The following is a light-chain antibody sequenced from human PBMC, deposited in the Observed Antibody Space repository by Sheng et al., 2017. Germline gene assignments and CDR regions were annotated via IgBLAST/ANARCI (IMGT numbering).Light chain of an antibody. CDR2: SAS. J-gene: IGKJ4*01. V-gene: IGKV1-6*01. CDR1: QGIRSD. CDR3: QQYYRYPPLT. Sequence: AIQMTQSPSSLSASVGDRVTITCRASQGIRSDLGWYQQKPGQAPKLLIFSASSLHRGVPSRFSGSGSGTDFTLTISSLQPEDFATYYCQQYYRYPPLTFGGGTRVEIK.